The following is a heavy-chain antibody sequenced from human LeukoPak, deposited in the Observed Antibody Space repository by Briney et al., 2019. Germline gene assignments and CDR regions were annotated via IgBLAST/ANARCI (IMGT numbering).Heavy chain of an antibody. D-gene: IGHD1-26*01. Sequence: GGSLRLSCSASGFTFSSYAMHWVRQAPGKGLEYVSAISSNGGSTYYADSVKGRFTISRDNSKNTLYLQMSSLRAEDTAVYYCVKSRSSGYYYYGMDVWGQGTTVTVSS. V-gene: IGHV3-64D*06. J-gene: IGHJ6*02. CDR3: VKSRSSGYYYYGMDV. CDR2: ISSNGGST. CDR1: GFTFSSYA.